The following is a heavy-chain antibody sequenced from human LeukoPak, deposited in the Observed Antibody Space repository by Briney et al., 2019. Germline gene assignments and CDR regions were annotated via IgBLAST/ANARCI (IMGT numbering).Heavy chain of an antibody. CDR2: INPSGGST. J-gene: IGHJ4*02. V-gene: IGHV1-46*01. Sequence: ASVKVPCKASGYTFTSYYMHWVRQAPGQGLEWMGIINPSGGSTSYAQKFQGRVTMTRDTSTSTVYMELSSLRSEDTAVYYCARDPLDYDSSGHPDYWGQGTLVTVSS. CDR1: GYTFTSYY. CDR3: ARDPLDYDSSGHPDY. D-gene: IGHD3-22*01.